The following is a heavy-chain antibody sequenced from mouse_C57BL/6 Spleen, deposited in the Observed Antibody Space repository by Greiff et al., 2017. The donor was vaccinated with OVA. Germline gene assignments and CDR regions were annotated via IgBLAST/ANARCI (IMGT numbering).Heavy chain of an antibody. CDR3: TRGSRFITTGEAPGGFDY. J-gene: IGHJ3*01. CDR1: GYTFTDYE. Sequence: VQLQQSGAELVRPGASVTLSCKASGYTFTDYEMHWVKQTPVHGLEWIGAIDPESGGTAYNQKFKGKAILTADKSSSTAYMELRSLTSEDSAVYYCTRGSRFITTGEAPGGFDYWGQGTLVTVSA. V-gene: IGHV1-15*01. CDR2: IDPESGGT. D-gene: IGHD1-1*01.